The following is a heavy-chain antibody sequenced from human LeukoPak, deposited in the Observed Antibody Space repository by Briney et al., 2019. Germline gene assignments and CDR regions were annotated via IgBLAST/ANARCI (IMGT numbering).Heavy chain of an antibody. J-gene: IGHJ4*02. CDR2: ISSSGSTI. CDR3: AKDRAYSSFFDY. Sequence: GGSLRLSCAASGFTFSSYEMNWVRQAPGKGLEWVSYISSSGSTIYYADSVKGRFTISRDNSKNTLYLQMNSLRAEDTAVYYCAKDRAYSSFFDYWGQGTLVTVSS. V-gene: IGHV3-48*03. CDR1: GFTFSSYE. D-gene: IGHD6-6*01.